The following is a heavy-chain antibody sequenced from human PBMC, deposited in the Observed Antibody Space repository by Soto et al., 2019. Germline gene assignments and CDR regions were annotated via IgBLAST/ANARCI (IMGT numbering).Heavy chain of an antibody. V-gene: IGHV3-30*18. CDR3: AKDPGYGGNRNFDY. J-gene: IGHJ4*02. CDR1: GFTFSSYG. Sequence: GGSLRLSCAASGFTFSSYGMHWVRQAPGKGLEWVAVISYDGSNKYYADSVKGRFTISRDNSKNTLYLQMNSLRAEDTAVYYCAKDPGYGGNRNFDYWGQGTLVTVSS. CDR2: ISYDGSNK. D-gene: IGHD4-17*01.